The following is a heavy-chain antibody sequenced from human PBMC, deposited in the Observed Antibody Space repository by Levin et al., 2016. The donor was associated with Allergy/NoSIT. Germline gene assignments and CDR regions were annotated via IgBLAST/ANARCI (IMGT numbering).Heavy chain of an antibody. CDR3: TREQADYSGSGSYYLRS. D-gene: IGHD3-10*01. CDR1: GFNFNNYA. V-gene: IGHV3-23*01. J-gene: IGHJ5*02. Sequence: GESLKISCAASGFNFNNYAMSWVRQAPGKGLQWVSTISGNSATTYYADSVKGRFSISRDNSQNTLFLQMYSLRAEDTALYYCTREQADYSGSGSYYLRSWGQGTLVTVSS. CDR2: ISGNSATT.